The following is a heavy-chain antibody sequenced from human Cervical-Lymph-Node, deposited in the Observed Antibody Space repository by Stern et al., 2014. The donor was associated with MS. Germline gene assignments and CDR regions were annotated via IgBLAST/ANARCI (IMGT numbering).Heavy chain of an antibody. V-gene: IGHV1-69*06. CDR1: GDTFSSYA. Sequence: VQLVQSGAEVKKPGSSVEVSCKASGDTFSSYAINWVRQVPGQGLEWMRGITPVFGTTIYAQKFQGSITITADKSTNTAYMELMTLRSEDTAVYYCARGGGLVGYFDYWGQGTLVSVSS. CDR3: ARGGGLVGYFDY. J-gene: IGHJ4*02. D-gene: IGHD1-26*01. CDR2: ITPVFGTT.